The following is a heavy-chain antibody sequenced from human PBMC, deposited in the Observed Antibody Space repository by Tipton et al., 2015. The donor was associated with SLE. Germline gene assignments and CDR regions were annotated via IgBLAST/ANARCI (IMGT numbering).Heavy chain of an antibody. V-gene: IGHV4-34*01. J-gene: IGHJ4*02. CDR2: INHSGNT. Sequence: TLSLTCAVYGGSFSGSFSGDYWSWIRQPPGKGLERIGEINHSGNTNYNPSLKTRVTIAVDTSKNQFSLKLISVTAADTAVYYCARGAPDYWGQGTQVTVST. CDR3: ARGAPDY. CDR1: GGSFSGSFSGDY.